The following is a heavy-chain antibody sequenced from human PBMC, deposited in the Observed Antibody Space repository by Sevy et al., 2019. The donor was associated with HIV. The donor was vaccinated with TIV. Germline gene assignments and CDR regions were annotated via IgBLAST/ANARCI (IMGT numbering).Heavy chain of an antibody. CDR3: ARSDGGSDFWSGYYDY. CDR1: GFTFSSYS. J-gene: IGHJ4*02. CDR2: ISSSSSYL. V-gene: IGHV3-21*01. D-gene: IGHD3-3*01. Sequence: GGSLRLSCAASGFTFSSYSMNWVRQAPGKGLEWVSSISSSSSYLYYADSVKGRFTISRDNAKNSLYLQMNSLRAEDTAVYYCARSDGGSDFWSGYYDYWGQGTLVSVSS.